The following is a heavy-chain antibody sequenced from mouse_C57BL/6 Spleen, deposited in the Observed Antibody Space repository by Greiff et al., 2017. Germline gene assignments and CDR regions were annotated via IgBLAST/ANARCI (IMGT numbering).Heavy chain of an antibody. D-gene: IGHD1-1*01. Sequence: VKLMESGAELVKPGASVKISCKASGYAFSSYWMNWVKQRPGKGLEWIGQIYTGDGDTNYNGKFKGKATLTADKSSSTAYMQLSSLTSEDSAVYFCARLPIYYYGSGYAMDYWGQGTSVTVSS. CDR1: GYAFSSYW. CDR2: IYTGDGDT. J-gene: IGHJ4*01. V-gene: IGHV1-80*01. CDR3: ARLPIYYYGSGYAMDY.